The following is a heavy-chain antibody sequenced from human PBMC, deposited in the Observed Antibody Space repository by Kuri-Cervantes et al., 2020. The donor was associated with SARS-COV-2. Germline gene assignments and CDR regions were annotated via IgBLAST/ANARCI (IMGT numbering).Heavy chain of an antibody. CDR1: GYTLTELS. CDR2: FDPEDGET. V-gene: IGHV1-24*01. D-gene: IGHD2-15*01. CDR3: ATEVGYCSGGSCYGFDY. Sequence: ASVKVSCKVSGYTLTELSMHWVRQAPGKGLEWMGGFDPEDGETIYAQKFQGRVTMTEDTSTDTAYMGLSSLRSEDTAVYYCATEVGYCSGGSCYGFDYWGQGTLVTVSS. J-gene: IGHJ4*02.